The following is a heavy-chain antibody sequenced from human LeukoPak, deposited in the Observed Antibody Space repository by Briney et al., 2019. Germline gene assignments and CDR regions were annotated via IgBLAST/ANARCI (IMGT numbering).Heavy chain of an antibody. CDR2: IYYSGST. V-gene: IGHV4-39*07. J-gene: IGHJ4*02. CDR3: ARGFDGITEKGEFDY. CDR1: GGSISSSSYY. D-gene: IGHD1-20*01. Sequence: SETLSLTCTVSGGSISSSSYYWGWIRQPPGKGLVWIGSIYYSGSTYYNPSLKSRVTISVDTSKNQFSLKLSSVTAADTAVYYCARGFDGITEKGEFDYWGQGTLVTVSS.